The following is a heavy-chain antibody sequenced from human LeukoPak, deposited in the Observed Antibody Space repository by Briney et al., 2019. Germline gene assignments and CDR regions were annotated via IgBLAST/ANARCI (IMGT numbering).Heavy chain of an antibody. J-gene: IGHJ6*03. Sequence: SETLSLTCPVAGASISSHHWSWIRQPPGKGLEWTAYFFYSGSTNYNPSLKSRVTISVDTSKNQFSLKLSSVTAADTAVYYCARAPGRGSSWYYYYYMDVWGKGTTVTVSS. CDR3: ARAPGRGSSWYYYYYMDV. V-gene: IGHV4-59*11. CDR1: GASISSHH. CDR2: FFYSGST. D-gene: IGHD6-13*01.